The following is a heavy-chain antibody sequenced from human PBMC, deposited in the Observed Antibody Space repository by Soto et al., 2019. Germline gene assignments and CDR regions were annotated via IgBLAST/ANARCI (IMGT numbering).Heavy chain of an antibody. V-gene: IGHV1-69*13. CDR1: EDTFSNYA. CDR2: IIPIIGTA. Sequence: ASVKVSCKTSEDTFSNYAVSWVRQAPGQGLEWMGGIIPIIGTADYIQNFQDRVTITADESTSTAYMELSSLRSEDTAVYYCARSDTYYDILTGRPTPFYYYGMDVWGQGTTVTVSS. J-gene: IGHJ6*02. CDR3: ARSDTYYDILTGRPTPFYYYGMDV. D-gene: IGHD3-9*01.